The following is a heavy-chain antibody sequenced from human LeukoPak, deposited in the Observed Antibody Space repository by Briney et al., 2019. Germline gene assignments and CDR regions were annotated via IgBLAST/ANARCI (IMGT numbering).Heavy chain of an antibody. CDR3: AKDGGIAVAGNYYYFDF. D-gene: IGHD6-19*01. CDR2: ISYGGSNK. Sequence: GGSLRLSCAASGFTFSNYGMHWVRQAPGKGLEGVAVISYGGSNKYYADSVKGRFTISRDNSKNTLYLQMNSLRAEDTAVYYCAKDGGIAVAGNYYYFDFWGQGTLVTVSS. V-gene: IGHV3-30*18. CDR1: GFTFSNYG. J-gene: IGHJ4*02.